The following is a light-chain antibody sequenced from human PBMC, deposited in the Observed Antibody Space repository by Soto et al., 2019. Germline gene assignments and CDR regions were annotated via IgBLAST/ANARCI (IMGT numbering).Light chain of an antibody. CDR2: AVS. CDR1: SSDIGSYDQ. Sequence: SVLTQPSSVSGSPGKSITISCSGTSSDIGSYDQFAWYQQFPGKSPKLIIYAVSDRLSGVSDRFSGSKSGISATLTISGLQTEDEAYYYCISYTDRQSYRFGTWTKVTVL. J-gene: IGLJ1*01. V-gene: IGLV2-14*03. CDR3: ISYTDRQSYR.